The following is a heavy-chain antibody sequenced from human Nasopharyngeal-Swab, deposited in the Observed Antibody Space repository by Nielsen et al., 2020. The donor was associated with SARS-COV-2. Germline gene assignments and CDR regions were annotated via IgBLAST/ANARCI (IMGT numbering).Heavy chain of an antibody. D-gene: IGHD4-17*01. CDR2: ISSCGSTT. CDR3: VRARRFYGDYNTEAVS. CDR1: GFPFSDFY. J-gene: IGHJ5*02. V-gene: IGHV3-11*04. Sequence: GESLKISCAASGFPFSDFYMSWIRQAPGKGLEWVSYISSCGSTTYYADSVKGRFTISRDNAKSSLYLQMNSLRDEDTAVYYCVRARRFYGDYNTEAVSWGQGTLVTVSS.